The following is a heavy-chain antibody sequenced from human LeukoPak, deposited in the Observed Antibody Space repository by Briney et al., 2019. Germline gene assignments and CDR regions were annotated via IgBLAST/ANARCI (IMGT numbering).Heavy chain of an antibody. CDR3: AEQNNYDSSGYYYAEYFQH. J-gene: IGHJ1*01. CDR1: GGTFSSYT. Sequence: ASVKVSCKASGGTFSSYTISWVRQAPGQGLEWMGRIIPILGIANYAQKFQGRVTITADESTSTAYMELSSLRSEDTAVYYCAEQNNYDSSGYYYAEYFQHWGQGTLVTVSS. D-gene: IGHD3-22*01. V-gene: IGHV1-69*02. CDR2: IIPILGIA.